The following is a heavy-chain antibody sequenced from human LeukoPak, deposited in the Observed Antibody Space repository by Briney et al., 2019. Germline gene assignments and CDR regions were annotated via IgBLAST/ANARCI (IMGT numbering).Heavy chain of an antibody. V-gene: IGHV3-9*01. CDR3: AKDNGLGYYYMDV. CDR1: RFTFDDYA. D-gene: IGHD2-8*01. Sequence: GRSLRLSCAASRFTFDDYAIHWVPQAPGKGLEWGSGISWNSGSIGYADSVKGRFTISRGNAKNSLHLQMNSLRAEDTALYYCAKDNGLGYYYMDVWGKGTTVTVSS. J-gene: IGHJ6*03. CDR2: ISWNSGSI.